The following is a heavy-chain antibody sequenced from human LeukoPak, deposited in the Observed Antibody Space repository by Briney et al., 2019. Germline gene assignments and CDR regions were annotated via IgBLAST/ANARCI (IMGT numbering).Heavy chain of an antibody. CDR1: GGSISSGSYY. V-gene: IGHV4-61*02. CDR3: ARDTWIRRYNSFDP. D-gene: IGHD5-18*01. J-gene: IGHJ5*02. CDR2: IYTSGST. Sequence: SETLSLTCTVSGGSISSGSYYWSWIRQPAGKGLEWIGRIYTSGSTNYNPSLKSRVTISVDTSKNQFSLKLSSVTAADTAVYYCARDTWIRRYNSFDPWGQGTLVTVSS.